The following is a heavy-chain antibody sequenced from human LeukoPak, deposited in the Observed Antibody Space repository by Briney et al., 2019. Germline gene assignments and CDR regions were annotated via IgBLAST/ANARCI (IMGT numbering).Heavy chain of an antibody. J-gene: IGHJ5*02. CDR1: GDSVTSSSYC. CDR3: VRHRSGQAWLDP. V-gene: IGHV4-39*01. D-gene: IGHD1-26*01. Sequence: SETLSLTCTVAGDSVTSSSYCWGWIRQPPGKRLEWIGCIYYSGSSYYNSSLNSRVTISVDTSKNEFSLRLKSVPATDTALYYCVRHRSGQAWLDPWGQGTLVTVPS. CDR2: IYYSGSS.